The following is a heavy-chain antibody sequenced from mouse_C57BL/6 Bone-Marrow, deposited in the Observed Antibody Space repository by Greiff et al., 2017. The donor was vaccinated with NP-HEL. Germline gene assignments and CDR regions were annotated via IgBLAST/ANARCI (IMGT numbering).Heavy chain of an antibody. CDR1: GYTFTSYW. V-gene: IGHV1-59*01. CDR2: IDPSDSYT. D-gene: IGHD1-1*01. CDR3: ARKDYYYGSTFAY. J-gene: IGHJ3*01. Sequence: VQLQQPGAELVRPGTSVKLSCKASGYTFTSYWMHWVKQRPGQGLEWIGVIDPSDSYTNYNQKFKGKATLTVDNSSSTAYMQLSSLTSEDSAVYYCARKDYYYGSTFAYWGQGTLVTVSA.